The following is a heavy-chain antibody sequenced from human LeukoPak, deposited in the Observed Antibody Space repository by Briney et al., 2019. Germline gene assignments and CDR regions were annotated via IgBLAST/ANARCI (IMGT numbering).Heavy chain of an antibody. CDR2: ISYDGSNK. D-gene: IGHD7-27*01. V-gene: IGHV3-30*01. CDR1: GFTFSSYA. Sequence: GGSLRLSCAASGFTFSSYAMHWVRQAPGKGLEWVAVISYDGSNKYYADSVKGRFTISRDNSKNTLYLQMNSLRAEDTAVYCCARDSLTGPLDYWGQGTLVTVSS. CDR3: ARDSLTGPLDY. J-gene: IGHJ4*02.